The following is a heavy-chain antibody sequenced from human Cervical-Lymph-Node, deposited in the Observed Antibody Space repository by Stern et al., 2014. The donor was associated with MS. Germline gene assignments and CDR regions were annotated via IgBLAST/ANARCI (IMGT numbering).Heavy chain of an antibody. CDR3: AVNGLAAEGNWFDP. Sequence: QLQLQESGPRLVKPSETLSLTCTVSGGSMSSSNYYWAWIRQSPGKGLEWIGSIHYSGSTYYNPPLKSRVTISVDTSKNQFSLRLRSVIAADTAVYYCAVNGLAAEGNWFDPWGQGTPVTVSS. CDR2: IHYSGST. V-gene: IGHV4-39*01. D-gene: IGHD6-13*01. J-gene: IGHJ5*02. CDR1: GGSMSSSNYY.